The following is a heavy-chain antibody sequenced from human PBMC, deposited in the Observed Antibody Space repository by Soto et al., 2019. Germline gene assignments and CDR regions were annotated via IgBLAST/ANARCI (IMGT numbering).Heavy chain of an antibody. D-gene: IGHD5-12*01. CDR3: ARDSVGSGYD. CDR1: GGSISGYY. CDR2: IYYSGYT. V-gene: IGHV4-59*01. Sequence: QVQLQESGPGLVKPSETLSLTCAVSGGSISGYYWSWIRQPPGKRLEWIGYIYYSGYTNYNPSLKRRVTISVARYKNQFSLELRSVTASDTAVYYCARDSVGSGYDWGQGTLVTVSS. J-gene: IGHJ4*02.